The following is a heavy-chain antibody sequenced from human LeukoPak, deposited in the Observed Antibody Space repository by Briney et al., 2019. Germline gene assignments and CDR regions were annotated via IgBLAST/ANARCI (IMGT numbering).Heavy chain of an antibody. CDR3: AREGGYSGSYRDCYFDY. J-gene: IGHJ4*02. D-gene: IGHD1-26*01. V-gene: IGHV3-30*19. CDR2: ISYDGSNK. Sequence: GGSLRLSCAGSGFSFSSYGMHWVPQAPGKGLEWVAVISYDGSNKYYADSVKGRFTISRDNSKNTLYLQMNSLRAEDTAVYYCAREGGYSGSYRDCYFDYWGQGTLVTVSS. CDR1: GFSFSSYG.